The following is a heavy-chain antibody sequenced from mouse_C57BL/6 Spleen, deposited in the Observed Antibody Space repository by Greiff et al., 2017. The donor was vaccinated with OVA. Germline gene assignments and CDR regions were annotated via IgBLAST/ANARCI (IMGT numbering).Heavy chain of an antibody. CDR2: IYPSDSET. J-gene: IGHJ4*01. CDR3: ARCNYGSSYDAMDY. Sequence: QVQLQQPGAELVRPGSSVKLSCKASGYTFTSYWMDWVKQRPGQGLEWIGNIYPSDSETHYNQKFKDKATLTVDKSSSTAYMQLSSLTSEDSAVYYCARCNYGSSYDAMDYWGQGTSVTVSS. D-gene: IGHD1-1*01. CDR1: GYTFTSYW. V-gene: IGHV1-61*01.